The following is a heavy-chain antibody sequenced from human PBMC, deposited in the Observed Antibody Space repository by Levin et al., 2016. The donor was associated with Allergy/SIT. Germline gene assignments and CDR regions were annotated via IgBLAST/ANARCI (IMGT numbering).Heavy chain of an antibody. CDR2: IYYSGST. J-gene: IGHJ4*02. D-gene: IGHD1-1*01. CDR3: ARGEPTGIVLD. V-gene: IGHV4-59*01. Sequence: SETLSLTCTVSGGSISSYYWSWIRQPPGKGLEWIGYIYYSGSTNYNPSLKSRVTISVDTSKNQFSLKLSSVTAADTAVYYCARGEPTGIVLDWGQGTLVTVSS. CDR1: GGSISSYY.